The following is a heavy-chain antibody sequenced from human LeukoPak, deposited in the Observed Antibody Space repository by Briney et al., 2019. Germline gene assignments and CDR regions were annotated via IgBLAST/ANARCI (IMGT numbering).Heavy chain of an antibody. CDR1: GGSISSYY. Sequence: PSQTLSLTCTASGGSISSYYWSWIRQPAGKGLQWIGRIYSSGSTNYSPSLKSRVTMSVDTSKNQFSLRLTSVTAADTPVYYCARDLGFWSGPDYWGQGTLVTVSS. J-gene: IGHJ4*02. D-gene: IGHD3-3*01. CDR2: IYSSGST. CDR3: ARDLGFWSGPDY. V-gene: IGHV4-4*07.